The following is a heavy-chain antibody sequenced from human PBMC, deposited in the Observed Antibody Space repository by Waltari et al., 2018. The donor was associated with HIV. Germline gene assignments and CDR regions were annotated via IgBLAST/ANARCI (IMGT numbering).Heavy chain of an antibody. V-gene: IGHV1-69*04. Sequence: QVQLVQSGAEVKKPGSSVKVSCKASGGTFSSYAISWVRQAPGQGLEWMGRIIPILGIANYAQKFQGRVTITADKSTSTAYMELSSLRSEDTAVYYCVPDRIAAAGTVDYWGQGTLVTVSS. CDR1: GGTFSSYA. CDR2: IIPILGIA. J-gene: IGHJ4*02. D-gene: IGHD6-13*01. CDR3: VPDRIAAAGTVDY.